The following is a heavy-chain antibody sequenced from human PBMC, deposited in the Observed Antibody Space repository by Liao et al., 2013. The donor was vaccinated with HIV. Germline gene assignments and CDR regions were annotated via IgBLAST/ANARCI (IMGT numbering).Heavy chain of an antibody. CDR1: GGSLSGYF. Sequence: QVQLQQWGEGLLTTSETLSLTCAVYGGSLSGYFWTWIRQSPGRAWSGLGKSIVVEAPTTTRPSRVESPLSVDTSKNQFSLNLTSVTAADTADYYCARGYYYDSSPYHFDCWGQGTLRSPS. D-gene: IGHD3-22*01. V-gene: IGHV4-34*01. CDR3: ARGYYYDSSPYHFDC. CDR2: SIVVEAP. J-gene: IGHJ4*02.